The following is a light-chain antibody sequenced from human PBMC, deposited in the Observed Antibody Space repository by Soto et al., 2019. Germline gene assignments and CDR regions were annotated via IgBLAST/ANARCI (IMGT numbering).Light chain of an antibody. V-gene: IGKV4-1*01. J-gene: IGKJ1*01. Sequence: DIVMTQSPDSLAVSLGERATINCKSSQSVFYSSNSKNYLAWYQQKLGQPPKLLIYWASTRESGVPDRFSGSGSGTDFTLTISSLQAEDVAVYYCQQYYSPPPTFGQGTKVEIK. CDR1: QSVFYSSNSKNY. CDR2: WAS. CDR3: QQYYSPPPT.